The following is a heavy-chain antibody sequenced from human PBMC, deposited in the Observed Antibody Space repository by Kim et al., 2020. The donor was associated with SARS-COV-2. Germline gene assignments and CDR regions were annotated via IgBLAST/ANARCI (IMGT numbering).Heavy chain of an antibody. J-gene: IGHJ4*02. V-gene: IGHV3-33*01. D-gene: IGHD6-13*01. CDR1: GFTFSSYG. CDR2: IWYDGSDK. Sequence: GGSLRLSCAASGFTFSSYGMHWVRQAPGKGLEWVAVIWYDGSDKYYADSVKGRFTISRDNSKNTLYLQMDSLRAEDTAVYYCASEHGAAAASAFGYWGQGTLVSVSS. CDR3: ASEHGAAAASAFGY.